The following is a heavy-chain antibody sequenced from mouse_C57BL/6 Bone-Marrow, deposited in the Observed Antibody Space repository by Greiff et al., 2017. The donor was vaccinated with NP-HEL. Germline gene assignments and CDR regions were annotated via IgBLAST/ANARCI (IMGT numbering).Heavy chain of an antibody. V-gene: IGHV3-5*01. J-gene: IGHJ4*01. Sequence: DVKLVESGPGLVKPSQTVFLTCTVTGISITTGNYRWSWIRQFPGNKLEWIGYIYYSGTITYNPSLTRRTTITRDTPKNQFFLEMNSLTAEDTATYYCARERRYGSSYDYAMDYWGQGTSVTVSS. CDR3: ARERRYGSSYDYAMDY. CDR2: IYYSGTI. CDR1: GISITTGNYR. D-gene: IGHD1-1*01.